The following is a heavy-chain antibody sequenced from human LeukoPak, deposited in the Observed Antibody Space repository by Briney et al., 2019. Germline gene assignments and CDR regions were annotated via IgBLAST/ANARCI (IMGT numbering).Heavy chain of an antibody. CDR1: GGSISSSSYY. CDR3: ARGYSSGWSDY. CDR2: IYYSGST. J-gene: IGHJ4*02. Sequence: PSEILSLTCTVSGGSISSSSYYWGWIRQPPGKGLEWIGSIYYSGSTYYNPSLKSRVTISVDTSKNQFFLKLSSVTAADTAVYYCARGYSSGWSDYWGQGTLVTVSS. V-gene: IGHV4-39*07. D-gene: IGHD6-19*01.